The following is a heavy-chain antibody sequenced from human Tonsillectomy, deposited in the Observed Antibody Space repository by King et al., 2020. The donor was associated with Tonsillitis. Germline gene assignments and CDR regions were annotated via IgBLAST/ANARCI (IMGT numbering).Heavy chain of an antibody. CDR3: AKDITSGGSGSLGL. J-gene: IGHJ4*02. V-gene: IGHV3-9*01. CDR2: ISWNSGNI. D-gene: IGHD6-19*01. Sequence: QLVQSGGGLVEPGRSLRLSCVASGFSFDDYAMHWVRQAPGKGLEWVSSISWNSGNIHYADSVKGRFTISRDNAKNSLYLQMNRLRVEDTALYYCAKDITSGGSGSLGLWGQGTLVTVSS. CDR1: GFSFDDYA.